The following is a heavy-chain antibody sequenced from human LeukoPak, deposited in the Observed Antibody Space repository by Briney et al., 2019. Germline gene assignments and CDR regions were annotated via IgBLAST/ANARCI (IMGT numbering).Heavy chain of an antibody. J-gene: IGHJ4*02. CDR1: GFTFSSYG. CDR3: ARDQDGDYALDY. Sequence: GGSLRLSCAASGFTFSSYGMPWVRQAPGKGLEWVAVIWYDGSNKYYADSVKGRFTISRDNSKNTLYLQMNSLRAEDTAVYYCARDQDGDYALDYWGQGTLVTVSS. CDR2: IWYDGSNK. D-gene: IGHD4-17*01. V-gene: IGHV3-33*01.